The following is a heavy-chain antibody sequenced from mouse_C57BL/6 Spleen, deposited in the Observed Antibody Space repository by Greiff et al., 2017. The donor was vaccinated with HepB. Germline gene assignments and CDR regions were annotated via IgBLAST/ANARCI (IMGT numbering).Heavy chain of an antibody. CDR3: ARKGLLRPYFDY. CDR1: GYTFTSYW. V-gene: IGHV1-59*01. Sequence: QVQLQQPGAELVRPGTSVKLSCKASGYTFTSYWMHWVKQRPGQGLEWIGVIDPSDSYTNYNQKFKGKATLTVDTSSSTAYMQLSSLTSEDSAVYYCARKGLLRPYFDYWGQGTTLTVSS. J-gene: IGHJ2*01. CDR2: IDPSDSYT. D-gene: IGHD1-2*01.